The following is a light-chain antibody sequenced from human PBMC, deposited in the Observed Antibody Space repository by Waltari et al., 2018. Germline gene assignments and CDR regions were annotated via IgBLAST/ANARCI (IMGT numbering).Light chain of an antibody. J-gene: IGKJ4*01. V-gene: IGKV3-20*01. CDR2: GAS. CDR3: QQYATSALT. CDR1: QSVSSSY. Sequence: ELVLTQSPGTLSLSPGERATLSCTASQSVSSSYLAWYQQKPGQGPRLLIYGASIRATGIPDRFTGSGSGTDFALTISRLEPEDFAVYYCQQYATSALTFGGGTKVEI.